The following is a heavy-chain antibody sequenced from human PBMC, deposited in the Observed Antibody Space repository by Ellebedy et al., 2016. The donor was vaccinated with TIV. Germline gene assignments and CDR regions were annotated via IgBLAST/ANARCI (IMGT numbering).Heavy chain of an antibody. CDR1: GFIFDDYD. CDR2: IYSGGST. V-gene: IGHV3-53*01. D-gene: IGHD3-10*01. CDR3: ARVGKRGYYYMDV. Sequence: GESLKISXAASGFIFDDYDMSWVRQAPGKGLEWVSVIYSGGSTYYADSVKGRFSISRDNSKNTLYLQINTLRAEDTAVYYCARVGKRGYYYMDVWGKGTTVTVSS. J-gene: IGHJ6*03.